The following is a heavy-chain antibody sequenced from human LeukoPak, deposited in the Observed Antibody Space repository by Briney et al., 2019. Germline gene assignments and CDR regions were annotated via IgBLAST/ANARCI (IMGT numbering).Heavy chain of an antibody. CDR2: INTDGSST. Sequence: GGTLSLSCAASGFTFSSYWMHWVRQAPGKGLVWVSRINTDGSSTSYADSVNGRFTISRDNAKNTQYLQMSSLRAEDSAVYYCARGPAAYFDYWGQGTLVTVSS. CDR1: GFTFSSYW. D-gene: IGHD2-2*01. J-gene: IGHJ4*02. V-gene: IGHV3-74*01. CDR3: ARGPAAYFDY.